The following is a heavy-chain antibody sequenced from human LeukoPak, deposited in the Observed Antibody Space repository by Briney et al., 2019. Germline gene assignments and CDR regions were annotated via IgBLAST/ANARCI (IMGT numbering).Heavy chain of an antibody. CDR2: ISYDGSNK. D-gene: IGHD2-8*01. J-gene: IGHJ4*02. Sequence: GGSLRLSCAASGFTFSSYAMHWVRQAPGKGLEWVAVISYDGSNKYYADSVKGRFTISRDNAKNSLYLQMNSLRAEDTAVYYCARDRHSPRLGPNGYYFDYWGQGTLVTVSS. V-gene: IGHV3-30*04. CDR1: GFTFSSYA. CDR3: ARDRHSPRLGPNGYYFDY.